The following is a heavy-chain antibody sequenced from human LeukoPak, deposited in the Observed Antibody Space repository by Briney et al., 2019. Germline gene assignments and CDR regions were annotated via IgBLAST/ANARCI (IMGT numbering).Heavy chain of an antibody. Sequence: PGGSLRLSCAASGFSFSSYWMSWVRQAPGKGLEWVANIRQDGREKYYVDSLKGRFTISRDNAKNSLHLQMNSLRDDDTAVYYCAGASWFGEWVRWGQGTLVIVSS. CDR3: AGASWFGEWVR. CDR2: IRQDGREK. D-gene: IGHD3-10*01. CDR1: GFSFSSYW. V-gene: IGHV3-7*04. J-gene: IGHJ4*02.